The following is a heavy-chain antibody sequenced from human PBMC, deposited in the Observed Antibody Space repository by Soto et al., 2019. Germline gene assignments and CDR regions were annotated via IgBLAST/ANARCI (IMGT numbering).Heavy chain of an antibody. Sequence: QVQLVQSGAEVKKPGASVKVSCKASGYTFTSYDINWVRQATGQGLEWMGWMNPNNNNTGYAQKFQRXVTMTRNTSISTAYMELSSLGSEDTAVYYCARGPHPYFNDYWGQGTLVTVSS. CDR2: MNPNNNNT. CDR1: GYTFTSYD. D-gene: IGHD2-8*01. V-gene: IGHV1-8*01. J-gene: IGHJ4*02. CDR3: ARGPHPYFNDY.